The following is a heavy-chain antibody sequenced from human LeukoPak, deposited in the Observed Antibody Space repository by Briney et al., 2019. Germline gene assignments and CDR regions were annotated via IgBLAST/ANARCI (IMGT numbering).Heavy chain of an antibody. CDR3: ARDGYGSGSADY. V-gene: IGHV3-21*01. Sequence: GGSLRLSCAVSGFTFSSYSMNGVRQAPGKGLEWVSSISSSSSYIYYADSVKGRFTISRDNAKNSLYLQMNSLRAEDTAVYYCARDGYGSGSADYWGQGTLVTVSS. J-gene: IGHJ4*02. D-gene: IGHD3-10*01. CDR1: GFTFSSYS. CDR2: ISSSSSYI.